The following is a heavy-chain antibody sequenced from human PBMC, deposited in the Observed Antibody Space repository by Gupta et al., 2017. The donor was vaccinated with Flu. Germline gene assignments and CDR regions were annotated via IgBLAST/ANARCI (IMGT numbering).Heavy chain of an antibody. D-gene: IGHD1-7*01. Sequence: VKGRFTISRDNAKNSLYLQMNSLRAEDTAVYYCAREELFGGQGTLVTVSS. V-gene: IGHV3-48*03. J-gene: IGHJ4*02. CDR3: AREELF.